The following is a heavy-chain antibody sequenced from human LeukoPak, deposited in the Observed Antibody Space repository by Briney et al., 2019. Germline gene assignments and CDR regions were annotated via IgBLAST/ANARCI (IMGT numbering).Heavy chain of an antibody. CDR3: ARGLRQYYYDSSGYRNWYFDL. Sequence: SETLSLTCTGSGGSSSSYYWSWIRQPPGKGLEWTGYIYYSESTNYNPSLKTRVTISIDTSKNQFSLKLSSVTAADTAVYYCARGLRQYYYDSSGYRNWYFDLWGRGTLVTVSS. V-gene: IGHV4-59*01. CDR1: GGSSSSYY. D-gene: IGHD3-22*01. CDR2: IYYSEST. J-gene: IGHJ2*01.